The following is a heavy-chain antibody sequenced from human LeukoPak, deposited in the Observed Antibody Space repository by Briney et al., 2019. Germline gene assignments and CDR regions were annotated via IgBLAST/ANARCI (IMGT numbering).Heavy chain of an antibody. Sequence: PSETLSLTCAVSGGSISSGGYSWSWIRQPPGKGLEWIGYIYYSGSTNYNPSLKSRVTISVDTSKNQFSLKLSSVTAADTAVYYCARLRGSSGWYFYFDYWGQGTLVTVSS. CDR2: IYYSGST. D-gene: IGHD6-19*01. V-gene: IGHV4-61*08. J-gene: IGHJ4*02. CDR1: GGSISSGGYS. CDR3: ARLRGSSGWYFYFDY.